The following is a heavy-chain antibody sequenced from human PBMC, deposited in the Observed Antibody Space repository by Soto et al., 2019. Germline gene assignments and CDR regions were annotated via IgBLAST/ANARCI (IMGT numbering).Heavy chain of an antibody. D-gene: IGHD3-22*01. V-gene: IGHV3-21*01. CDR1: GFTFSSYS. CDR3: AREESKDYYYDSSGYWGNAFDI. Sequence: AVGSLRLSCAASGFTFSSYSMNWVRQAPGKGLEWVSSISSSSSYIYYADSVKGRFTISRDNAKNSLYLQMNSLRAEDTAVYYCAREESKDYYYDSSGYWGNAFDIWGQGTMVTVSS. J-gene: IGHJ3*02. CDR2: ISSSSSYI.